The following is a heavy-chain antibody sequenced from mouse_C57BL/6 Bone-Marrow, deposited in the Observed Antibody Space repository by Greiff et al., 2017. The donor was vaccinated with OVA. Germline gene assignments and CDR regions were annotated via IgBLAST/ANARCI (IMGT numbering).Heavy chain of an antibody. J-gene: IGHJ1*03. CDR1: GYTFTDYN. CDR3: AREGHYYYGSRPYFDV. Sequence: EVQLQQSGPELVKPGASVKIPCKASGYTFTDYNMDWVKQSHGKSLEWIGDINPNNGGTIYNQKFKGKATLTVDKSSSTAYMELRSLTSEDTAVYYCAREGHYYYGSRPYFDVWGTGTTVTVSS. D-gene: IGHD1-1*01. V-gene: IGHV1-18*01. CDR2: INPNNGGT.